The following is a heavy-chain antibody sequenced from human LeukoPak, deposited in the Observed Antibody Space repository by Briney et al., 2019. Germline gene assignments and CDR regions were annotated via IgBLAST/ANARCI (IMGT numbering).Heavy chain of an antibody. Sequence: ASVKVSCKASGYTFTAYYIHWVRQAPAQGLEWMGLINPNSGGTNYAQKFQGRDTMTRDTSISTAYMELSKLTSDDTAVYCCARDKGTLGGDSWGPGTLVTVSS. CDR3: ARDKGTLGGDS. D-gene: IGHD3-16*01. CDR2: INPNSGGT. CDR1: GYTFTAYY. V-gene: IGHV1-2*02. J-gene: IGHJ4*02.